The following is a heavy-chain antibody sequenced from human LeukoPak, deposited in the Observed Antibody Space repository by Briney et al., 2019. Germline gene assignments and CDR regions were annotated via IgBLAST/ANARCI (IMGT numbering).Heavy chain of an antibody. J-gene: IGHJ3*02. V-gene: IGHV4-34*01. Sequence: SETLSLTCAVYGGSFSGYYWSWIRQPPGKGLEWIGEINHSGSTNYNPSLKSRVTISVDTTKNQFSLKLSSVTAADTAVYYCAREGDGKGAFDIGGQGTMVTVSS. D-gene: IGHD1-14*01. CDR1: GGSFSGYY. CDR2: INHSGST. CDR3: AREGDGKGAFDI.